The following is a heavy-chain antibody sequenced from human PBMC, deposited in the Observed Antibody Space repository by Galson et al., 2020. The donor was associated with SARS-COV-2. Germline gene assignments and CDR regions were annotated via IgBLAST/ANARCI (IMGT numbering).Heavy chain of an antibody. D-gene: IGHD2-8*02. Sequence: GESLKIYCVASGFIFRDSYMSWVRQAPGKGLEWVSSISSSSSYKYYADSVKGRLTVSSDNAKRSLFLQLNSLRVEDTTVYYCARDMHCPGGVCRFYGLDVWGQGTTVTVSS. CDR2: ISSSSSYK. V-gene: IGHV3-21*03. CDR3: ARDMHCPGGVCRFYGLDV. J-gene: IGHJ6*02. CDR1: GFIFRDSY.